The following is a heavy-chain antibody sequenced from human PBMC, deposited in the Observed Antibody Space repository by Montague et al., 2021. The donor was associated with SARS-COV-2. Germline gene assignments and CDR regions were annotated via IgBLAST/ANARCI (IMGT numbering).Heavy chain of an antibody. CDR2: IFSGGTST. D-gene: IGHD1-14*01. Sequence: SLRLSCAASGLTVSSNYMSWVRQAPGKGLEWVSVIFSGGTSTYYADSVKGRFTISRDNSKNTLYLQMNTLRAEDTAVYYCAEDFGNWGQGTLVTVSS. V-gene: IGHV3-23*03. J-gene: IGHJ4*02. CDR1: GLTVSSNY. CDR3: AEDFGN.